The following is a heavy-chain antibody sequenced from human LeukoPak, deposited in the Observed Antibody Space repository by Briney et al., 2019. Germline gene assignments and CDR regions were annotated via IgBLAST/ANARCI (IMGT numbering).Heavy chain of an antibody. J-gene: IGHJ5*02. V-gene: IGHV4-30-4*08. CDR3: ARHDIVVVPAANEVRGWFDP. Sequence: PSQTLSLTCTVSGGSISSGDYYWSWIRQHPGKGLEWIGYIYYSGSTYYNPSLKSRVTISVDTSKNQFSLKLSSVTAADTAVYYCARHDIVVVPAANEVRGWFDPWGQGTLVTVSS. D-gene: IGHD2-2*01. CDR1: GGSISSGDYY. CDR2: IYYSGST.